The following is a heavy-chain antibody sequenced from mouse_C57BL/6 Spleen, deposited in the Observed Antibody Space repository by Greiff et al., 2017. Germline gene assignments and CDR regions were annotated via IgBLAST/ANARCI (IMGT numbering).Heavy chain of an antibody. CDR3: ARIYRNYFDY. V-gene: IGHV5-17*01. CDR1: GFTFSDYG. Sequence: EVMLVESGGGLVKPGGSLKLSCAASGFTFSDYGMHWVRQAPEKGLEWVAYISSGSSTIYYADTVKGRFTISRDNAKNTLFLQMTSLRSEDTAMXYCARIYRNYFDYWGQGTTLTVSS. J-gene: IGHJ2*01. CDR2: ISSGSSTI. D-gene: IGHD2-1*01.